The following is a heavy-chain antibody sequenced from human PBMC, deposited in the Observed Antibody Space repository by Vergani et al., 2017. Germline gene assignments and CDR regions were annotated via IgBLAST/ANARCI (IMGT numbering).Heavy chain of an antibody. D-gene: IGHD3-9*01. CDR3: ARVMYRDEASTGYRLEGMDI. V-gene: IGHV4-59*01. Sequence: QVQLQESGPGLVKPSETLSLTCTVSGGSISSYYWSWIRQPPGKGLEWIWSIYYSGSTNYNPSLNSRVTMSVDTSKNQFSLKLRSVTAADTAVYFCARVMYRDEASTGYRLEGMDIWGQGTTVTISS. CDR1: GGSISSYY. CDR2: IYYSGST. J-gene: IGHJ6*02.